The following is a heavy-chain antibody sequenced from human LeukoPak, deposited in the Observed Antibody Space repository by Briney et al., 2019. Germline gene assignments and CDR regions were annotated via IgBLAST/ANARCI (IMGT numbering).Heavy chain of an antibody. Sequence: GGSLRLSCAASGFTFSSYAMSWVRQAPGKGLEWVSGISGSGGSTYYADSVKGRFTISRANSKNTLYLQMNSLRAEDTAVYYCAIDRSCWPIDYLGQGTLVTVSS. V-gene: IGHV3-23*01. D-gene: IGHD6-19*01. CDR3: AIDRSCWPIDY. CDR1: GFTFSSYA. J-gene: IGHJ4*01. CDR2: ISGSGGST.